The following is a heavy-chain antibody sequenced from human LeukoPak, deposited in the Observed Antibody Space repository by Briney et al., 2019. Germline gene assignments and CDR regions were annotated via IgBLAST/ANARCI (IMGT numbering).Heavy chain of an antibody. Sequence: PGGSLRLSCAASGFTFSSYGMHWVRQAPGKGLEWVAVIWYDGSNKYYADSVKGRFTISRDNSKNTLYLQMNSLRAEDTAVYYCARTLYDFWSGYYGVVPAHDYYYGMDVWGQGTTVTVSS. CDR3: ARTLYDFWSGYYGVVPAHDYYYGMDV. J-gene: IGHJ6*02. D-gene: IGHD3-3*01. CDR1: GFTFSSYG. CDR2: IWYDGSNK. V-gene: IGHV3-33*01.